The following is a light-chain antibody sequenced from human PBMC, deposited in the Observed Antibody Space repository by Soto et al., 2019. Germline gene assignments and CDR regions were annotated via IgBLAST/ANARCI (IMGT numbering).Light chain of an antibody. V-gene: IGKV1-5*01. J-gene: IGKJ1*01. CDR1: QSISSW. CDR3: QQYNSYWTWT. Sequence: DIQMTQSPSTLSASVGDRVTITCRASQSISSWLAWYQQKPGKAPKLLIYDASSLESGVPSRFSGSGSGTEFTLTISSLQPDDFATYYCQQYNSYWTWTFSQGTKVEIK. CDR2: DAS.